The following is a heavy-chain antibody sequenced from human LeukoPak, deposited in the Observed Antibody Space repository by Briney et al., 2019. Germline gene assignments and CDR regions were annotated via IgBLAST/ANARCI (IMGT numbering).Heavy chain of an antibody. CDR2: ISGSGGNT. J-gene: IGHJ4*02. V-gene: IGHV3-23*01. CDR3: ASSFSDDFWSGHF. Sequence: GGSLRLSCAASGFTFSSYGMSWVRQAPGKGLEWVSSISGSGGNTYYADSVKGRFTISRDNSKNTLFLQMNSLRAEDTAVYYCASSFSDDFWSGHFWGQGTLVTVSS. CDR1: GFTFSSYG. D-gene: IGHD3-3*01.